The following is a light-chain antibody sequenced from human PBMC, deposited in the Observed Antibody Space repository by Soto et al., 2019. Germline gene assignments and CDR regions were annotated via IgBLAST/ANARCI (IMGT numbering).Light chain of an antibody. CDR3: QQYNNWPRRT. J-gene: IGKJ1*01. CDR1: QSVSSN. V-gene: IGKV3-15*01. Sequence: EIVMTQSPATLSVPPGERATLSCRASQSVSSNLAWYQQKPGQAPRLLIYGASTRATGIPARFSGSGSGTEFTLTISSLQSEDFAVYYCQQYNNWPRRTFGQGTKVDIK. CDR2: GAS.